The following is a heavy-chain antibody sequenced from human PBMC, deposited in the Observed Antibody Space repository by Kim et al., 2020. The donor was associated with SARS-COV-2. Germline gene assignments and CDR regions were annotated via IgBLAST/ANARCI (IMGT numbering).Heavy chain of an antibody. V-gene: IGHV4-34*01. CDR2: INHSGST. Sequence: SETLSLTCAVYGGSFSGYYWSWIRQPPGKGLEWIGEINHSGSTNYNPSLKSRVTISVDTSKNQFSLKLSSVTAADTAVYYCARGTGQLVRNYYYYYYMDV. J-gene: IGHJ6*03. D-gene: IGHD6-6*01. CDR1: GGSFSGYY. CDR3: ARGTGQLVRNYYYYYYMDV.